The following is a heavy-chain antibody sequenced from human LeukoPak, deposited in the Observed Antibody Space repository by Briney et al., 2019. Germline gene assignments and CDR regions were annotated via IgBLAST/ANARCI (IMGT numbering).Heavy chain of an antibody. D-gene: IGHD6-13*01. CDR1: GGSISSYY. CDR2: IYTSGST. Sequence: PSETLSLTCTVSGGSISSYYWSWIRQPAGKGLEWIGRIYTSGSTNYNPSLKSRVTMSVDTSKNQFSLKLSSVTAADTAVYYCARRGRYSSSWNWFDPWGQGTLVTVSS. J-gene: IGHJ5*02. V-gene: IGHV4-4*07. CDR3: ARRGRYSSSWNWFDP.